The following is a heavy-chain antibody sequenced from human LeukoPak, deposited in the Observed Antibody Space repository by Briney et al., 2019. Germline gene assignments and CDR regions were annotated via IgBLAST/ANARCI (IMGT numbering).Heavy chain of an antibody. J-gene: IGHJ4*02. V-gene: IGHV4-34*01. D-gene: IGHD3-3*01. CDR2: INHSGST. CDR3: ARDPSYYDFWSGYYRRTQNYYFDY. Sequence: SETLSLTCAVYGGSFSGYYWSWIRQPPGKGLEWIGEINHSGSTNYNPSLKSRVTMSVDTSKNQFSLKLSSVTAADTAVYYCARDPSYYDFWSGYYRRTQNYYFDYWGQGTLVTVSS. CDR1: GGSFSGYY.